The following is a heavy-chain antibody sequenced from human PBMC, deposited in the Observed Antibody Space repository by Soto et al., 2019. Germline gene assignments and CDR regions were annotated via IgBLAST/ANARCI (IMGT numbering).Heavy chain of an antibody. V-gene: IGHV3-23*01. J-gene: IGHJ4*02. CDR3: AKDSDIVVVLAATF. CDR1: GFTFSSYA. CDR2: ISGSGGST. Sequence: GGSLRLSCAASGFTFSSYAMSWVRQAPGKGLEWVSAISGSGGSTYYADSVKGRFTIPRDNSKNTLYLQMNSLRAEDTAVYYCAKDSDIVVVLAATFWGQGTLVTVSS. D-gene: IGHD2-15*01.